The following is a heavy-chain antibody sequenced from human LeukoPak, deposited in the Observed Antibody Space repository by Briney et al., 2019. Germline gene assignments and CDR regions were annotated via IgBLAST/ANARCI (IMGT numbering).Heavy chain of an antibody. CDR3: ARVPGYC. CDR2: IYSGGST. Sequence: GGSLRLSCAASGFTVSDNYLTGVRQAPGRGLEWVSLIYSGGSTHYAASVKGRFTVSRDASENTLYLQMNSLRGEDTAVYYCARVPGYCWGQGTLVTVSS. J-gene: IGHJ4*02. D-gene: IGHD3-22*01. CDR1: GFTVSDNY. V-gene: IGHV3-66*01.